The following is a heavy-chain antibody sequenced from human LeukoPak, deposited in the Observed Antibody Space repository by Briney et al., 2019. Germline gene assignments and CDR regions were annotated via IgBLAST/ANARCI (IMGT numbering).Heavy chain of an antibody. CDR3: ARARAYYYESSLLFDY. Sequence: KPGGSLTLSCAASGFTCSDYYMSWIRQAPGKGLEWVSYISSSGTTIYYADSVKGRFTISRDNAKNSLYLQMNSLRAEETAVYYCARARAYYYESSLLFDYWGQGTLVTVSS. J-gene: IGHJ4*02. CDR2: ISSSGTTI. D-gene: IGHD3-22*01. CDR1: GFTCSDYY. V-gene: IGHV3-11*04.